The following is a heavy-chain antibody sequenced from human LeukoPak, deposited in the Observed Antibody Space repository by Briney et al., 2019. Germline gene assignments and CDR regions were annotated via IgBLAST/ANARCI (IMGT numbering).Heavy chain of an antibody. V-gene: IGHV3-23*01. Sequence: PGGSLRLSCAASGFTFTKYVITWVRQAPGKGLEWISGITDGGDRTFYADSVRGRFTISRNKSKNTVYLQMNSLRAEDTAIYDCASYCGPANCYSGFDYRGQGTQVTVSS. J-gene: IGHJ4*02. CDR1: GFTFTKYV. D-gene: IGHD2-15*01. CDR2: ITDGGDRT. CDR3: ASYCGPANCYSGFDY.